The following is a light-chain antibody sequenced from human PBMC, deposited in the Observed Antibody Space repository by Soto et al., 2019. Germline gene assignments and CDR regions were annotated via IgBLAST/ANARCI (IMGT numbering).Light chain of an antibody. CDR3: QQYNSSWT. Sequence: DIQMTQSPSTLSASVGDRVTITCRASQSISSWLAWYQQKPGKAPKLLIYNASSLASGVPSRFSGSGSGTEFTLTISSLQPDDFATYYCQQYNSSWTFGQGTKVEIK. V-gene: IGKV1-5*03. CDR1: QSISSW. CDR2: NAS. J-gene: IGKJ1*01.